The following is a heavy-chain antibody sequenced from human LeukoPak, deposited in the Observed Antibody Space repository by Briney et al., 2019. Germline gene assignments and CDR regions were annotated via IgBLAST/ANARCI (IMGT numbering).Heavy chain of an antibody. CDR2: INPNSGGT. Sequence: GASVKVSCKASGYTFTGYYMHWVRQAPGQGLKWMGWINPNSGGTNYAQKFQGRVTMTRDTSISTAYMELSRLRSDDTAVYYCARVLSVVGGKGGNWFDPWGQGTLVTVSS. J-gene: IGHJ5*02. D-gene: IGHD1-26*01. CDR3: ARVLSVVGGKGGNWFDP. V-gene: IGHV1-2*02. CDR1: GYTFTGYY.